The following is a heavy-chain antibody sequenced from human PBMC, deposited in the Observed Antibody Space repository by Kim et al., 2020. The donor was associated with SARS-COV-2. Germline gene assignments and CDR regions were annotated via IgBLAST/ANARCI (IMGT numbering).Heavy chain of an antibody. V-gene: IGHV3-74*01. CDR3: AKRDCTTTSCHFYYFDY. J-gene: IGHJ4*01. D-gene: IGHD2-2*01. CDR1: GFTFSTYW. CDR2: IKSDGSDA. Sequence: GGSLRLSCGASGFTFSTYWRHWVRQVPGKGLVWVSGIKSDGSDANYADSVKGRFTISRDNAKNTLYLQMNSLRAEDTAVYYCAKRDCTTTSCHFYYFDY.